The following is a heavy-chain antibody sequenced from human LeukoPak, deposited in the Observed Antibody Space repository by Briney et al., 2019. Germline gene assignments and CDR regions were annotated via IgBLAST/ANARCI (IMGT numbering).Heavy chain of an antibody. CDR1: GGTFSSYA. CDR2: IIPIFGTA. J-gene: IGHJ6*03. CDR3: VRGALGYYDNSGGYYYYYYYMDV. D-gene: IGHD3-22*01. V-gene: IGHV1-69*05. Sequence: SVKVSCKASGGTFSSYAISWVRQAPGQGLEWMGGIIPIFGTANYAQKFQGRVTITTDESTSTAYMQLSSLRSAATAVFFFVRGALGYYDNSGGYYYYYYYMDVWGKGTTVTVSS.